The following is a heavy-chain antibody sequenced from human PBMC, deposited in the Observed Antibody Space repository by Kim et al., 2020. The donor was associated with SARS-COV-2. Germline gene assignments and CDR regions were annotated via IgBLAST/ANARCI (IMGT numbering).Heavy chain of an antibody. CDR3: ARLTAGAPGAFDI. V-gene: IGHV4-39*01. J-gene: IGHJ3*02. Sequence: YTPSLKSRVTISVDTSKNQFSLKLSSVTAADTAVYYCARLTAGAPGAFDIWGQGTMVTVSS.